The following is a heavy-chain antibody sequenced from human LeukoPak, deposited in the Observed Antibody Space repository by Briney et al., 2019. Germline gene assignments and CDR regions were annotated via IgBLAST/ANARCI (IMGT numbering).Heavy chain of an antibody. CDR3: ARANFLYCSSSTCLFDY. CDR2: INPNDGDT. J-gene: IGHJ4*02. V-gene: IGHV1-2*02. D-gene: IGHD2-2*01. CDR1: GYTLTDYY. Sequence: ASVKVSCKASGYTLTDYYMHWGRQAPGQGFEWMGGINPNDGDTNYAQKFQGRVTMTRDTSISTAHMEVSRLRSDDTAVYYCARANFLYCSSSTCLFDYWGQGTLVTVSS.